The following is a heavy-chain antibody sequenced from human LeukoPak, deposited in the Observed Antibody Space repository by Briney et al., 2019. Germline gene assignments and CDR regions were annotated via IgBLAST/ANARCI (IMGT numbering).Heavy chain of an antibody. CDR3: AKKSNGLWWQPSTNEYFQH. Sequence: GGSLRLSCAASGFTFSSYGMHWVRQAPGKGLEWVAVISCDGSNKYYADSVKGRFTISRDNSKNTLYLQMNSLRAEDTAVYYCAKKSNGLWWQPSTNEYFQHWGQGTLVTVSS. V-gene: IGHV3-30*18. CDR1: GFTFSSYG. D-gene: IGHD4/OR15-4a*01. J-gene: IGHJ1*01. CDR2: ISCDGSNK.